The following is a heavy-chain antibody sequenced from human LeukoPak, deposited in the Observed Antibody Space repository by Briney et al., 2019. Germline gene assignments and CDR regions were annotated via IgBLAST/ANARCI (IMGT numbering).Heavy chain of an antibody. V-gene: IGHV4-39*01. Sequence: KTSETLSLTCTSSGGSISSSSYYWGWIRQPPGKGLEWIGSIYYSGSTYYNPSLKSRVTISVDTSKNQFSLKLSSVTAADTAVYYCARFGYSYGFFDYWGQGTLVTVSS. D-gene: IGHD5-18*01. CDR3: ARFGYSYGFFDY. J-gene: IGHJ4*02. CDR1: GGSISSSSYY. CDR2: IYYSGST.